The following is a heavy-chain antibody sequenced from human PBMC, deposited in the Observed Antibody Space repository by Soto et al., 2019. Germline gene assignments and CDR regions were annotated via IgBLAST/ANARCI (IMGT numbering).Heavy chain of an antibody. Sequence: EVRLVQSGAEVKKPGESLKISCKGSGYSFANYWIGWVRQMPGKGLEWMGIIYPGDSDTRYSPSFQGQVTISADKSINTAYLQWSSLKASDTAMYYCARVKALYSTNDAFDIWGQGTMVTVSS. CDR2: IYPGDSDT. CDR3: ARVKALYSTNDAFDI. J-gene: IGHJ3*02. D-gene: IGHD2-15*01. V-gene: IGHV5-51*01. CDR1: GYSFANYW.